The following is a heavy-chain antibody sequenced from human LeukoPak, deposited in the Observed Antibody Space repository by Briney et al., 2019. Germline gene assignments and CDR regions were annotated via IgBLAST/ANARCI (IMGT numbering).Heavy chain of an antibody. D-gene: IGHD6-13*01. CDR3: AREIAAAAIDY. CDR1: GYTFTSYD. CDR2: MNPNSGNT. V-gene: IGHV1-8*03. J-gene: IGHJ4*02. Sequence: ASVKVSRKASGYTFTSYDINWVRQATGQGLEWMGWMNPNSGNTGYAQKFQGRVTITRNTSISTAYMELSSLRSEDTAVYYCAREIAAAAIDYWGQGTLVTVSS.